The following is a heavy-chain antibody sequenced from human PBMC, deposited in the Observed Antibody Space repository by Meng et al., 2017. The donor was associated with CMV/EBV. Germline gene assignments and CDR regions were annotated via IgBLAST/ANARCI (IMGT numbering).Heavy chain of an antibody. CDR1: GLTISNYW. CDR3: RLGHYSQD. D-gene: IGHD4-17*01. V-gene: IGHV3-7*02. CDR2: IKKDGSEK. J-gene: IGHJ4*02. Sequence: YLVGAGGGLVQPGGSLSLSCAASGLTISNYWMSWVRQAPGKGLEWVANIKKDGSEKYYVDSVKGRFSISRDNADNSLYLQMNNLRAEDTAVYYCRLGHYSQDWGQGTLVTVAS.